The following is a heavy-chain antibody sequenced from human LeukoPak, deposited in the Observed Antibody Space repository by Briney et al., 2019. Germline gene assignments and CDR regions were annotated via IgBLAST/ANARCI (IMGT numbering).Heavy chain of an antibody. V-gene: IGHV3-33*01. J-gene: IGHJ5*02. D-gene: IGHD1-26*01. CDR2: IWYDGSNR. CDR3: AGDRKSGNFLGEFDH. Sequence: GRSLRLSCAASGFTFASYDMHWVRQAPGEGLEWVALIWYDGSNRYYVVSVRGRFTISRDNSKNTLYLQMTSLRAEDTAIYYCAGDRKSGNFLGEFDHWGQGTLVTVSS. CDR1: GFTFASYD.